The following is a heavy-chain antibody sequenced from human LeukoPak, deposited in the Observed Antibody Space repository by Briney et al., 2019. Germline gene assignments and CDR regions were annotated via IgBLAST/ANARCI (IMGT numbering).Heavy chain of an antibody. CDR3: ARGLILRSGSYYEY. D-gene: IGHD3-10*01. J-gene: IGHJ4*02. CDR1: GYTFTGYY. CDR2: INPNSGNT. V-gene: IGHV1-8*02. Sequence: GASVKVSCKASGYTFTGYYMHWVRQAPGQGLEWMGWINPNSGNTGYAQKFQGRVTMTRNTSISTAYMELSSLRSEDTAVYYCARGLILRSGSYYEYWGQGTLVTVSS.